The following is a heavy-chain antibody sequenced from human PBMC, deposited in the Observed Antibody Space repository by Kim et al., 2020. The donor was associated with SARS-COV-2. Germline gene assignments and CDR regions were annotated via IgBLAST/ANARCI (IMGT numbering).Heavy chain of an antibody. V-gene: IGHV3-66*01. Sequence: GGSLRLSCAASGLIFSDNYMNWVRQAPGKGLEWVAGIYSDGSTSYIDYVECRFTSSTNNSKNTLYLQKNSLRTEDTAVTYCSRGNFINWFSPSGQGALVT. J-gene: IGHJ5*02. CDR1: GLIFSDNY. CDR3: SRGNFINWFSP. D-gene: IGHD1-1*01. CDR2: IYSDGST.